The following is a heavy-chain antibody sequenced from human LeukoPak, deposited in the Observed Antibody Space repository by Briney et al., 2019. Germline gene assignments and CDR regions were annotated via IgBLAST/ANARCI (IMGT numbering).Heavy chain of an antibody. J-gene: IGHJ5*02. CDR3: ARAGRWFDP. CDR1: GGSISSYY. V-gene: IGHV4-59*01. Sequence: KPSETLSLTCTVSGGSISSYYWSWIRQPPGKGLEWIGYIYYGGSTNYNPSLKSRVTISVDTSKNQFSPKLSSVTTADTAVYYCARAGRWFDPWGQRTLVTVSS. D-gene: IGHD1-14*01. CDR2: IYYGGST.